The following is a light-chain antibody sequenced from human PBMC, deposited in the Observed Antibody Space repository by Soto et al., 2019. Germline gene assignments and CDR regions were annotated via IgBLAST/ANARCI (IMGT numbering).Light chain of an antibody. Sequence: QSALTQPASVSGSPGQSITISCTGTSSDVGSYNPVSWYQQHPGKAPKLMIYDGSKRPSGVSHRFSGSKSGNTASLTISGLQAEDEAHYYCCSNAGSSTFRVFGTGTKLTVL. CDR2: DGS. CDR3: CSNAGSSTFRV. CDR1: SSDVGSYNP. J-gene: IGLJ1*01. V-gene: IGLV2-23*03.